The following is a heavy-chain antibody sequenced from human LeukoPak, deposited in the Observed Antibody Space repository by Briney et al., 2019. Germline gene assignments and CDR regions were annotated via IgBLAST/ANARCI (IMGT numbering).Heavy chain of an antibody. Sequence: PSETLSLTCTVSGGSISSSNYYWGWIRQPPGKGLEWIGSIYYGGSTNYNPSLKSRVTISVDTSKNQFSLKLSSVTAADTAVYYCARPGYYYDSSGYYYRDYWGQGTLVTVSS. D-gene: IGHD3-22*01. CDR3: ARPGYYYDSSGYYYRDY. CDR1: GGSISSSNYY. CDR2: IYYGGST. V-gene: IGHV4-39*01. J-gene: IGHJ4*02.